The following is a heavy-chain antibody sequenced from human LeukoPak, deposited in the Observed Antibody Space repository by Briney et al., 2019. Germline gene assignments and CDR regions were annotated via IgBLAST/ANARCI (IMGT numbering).Heavy chain of an antibody. CDR3: ARECSGGGCFGAFDL. J-gene: IGHJ2*01. CDR1: GGTFGNYA. D-gene: IGHD2-15*01. CDR2: IIPIYGTA. Sequence: SVKVSCKASGGTFGNYALSWVRQAPGQGLEWMGGIIPIYGTANHAQKFQGRVTMSTDESTSTLYMELSSLRSEDTAMYYCARECSGGGCFGAFDLSGRGTLITVSS. V-gene: IGHV1-69*05.